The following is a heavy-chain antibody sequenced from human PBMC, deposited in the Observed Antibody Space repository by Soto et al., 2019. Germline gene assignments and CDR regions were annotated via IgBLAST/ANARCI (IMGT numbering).Heavy chain of an antibody. D-gene: IGHD3-9*01. Sequence: SETLSLTCAVYGGSFSGYYWSWIRQPPGKGLEWIGEINHSGSTNYNPSLKSRVTISVDTSKNQFSLKLSSVTAADTAVYYCARTPYYDILTGYYNPTDYWGQGTLVTVSS. CDR1: GGSFSGYY. CDR3: ARTPYYDILTGYYNPTDY. J-gene: IGHJ4*02. CDR2: INHSGST. V-gene: IGHV4-34*01.